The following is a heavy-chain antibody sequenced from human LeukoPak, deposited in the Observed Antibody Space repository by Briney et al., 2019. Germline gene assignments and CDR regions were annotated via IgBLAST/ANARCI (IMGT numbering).Heavy chain of an antibody. V-gene: IGHV3-23*01. CDR3: AKSHGDYYSYGMDV. CDR1: GFTFSGYA. J-gene: IGHJ6*02. Sequence: PGGSLRLSCAASGFTFSGYAMSWDRQAPGKGLEWVSDISGSGGSTYYADSVRGRFTISRDNSKNTLYLQMNSLRAEDTAVYYCAKSHGDYYSYGMDVWGQGTTVTVSS. D-gene: IGHD3-16*01. CDR2: ISGSGGST.